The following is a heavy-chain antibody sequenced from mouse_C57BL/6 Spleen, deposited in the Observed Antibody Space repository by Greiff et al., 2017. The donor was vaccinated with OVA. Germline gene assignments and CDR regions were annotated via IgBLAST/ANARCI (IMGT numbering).Heavy chain of an antibody. Sequence: QVQLQQSGAELVKPGASVKLSCKASGYTFTEYTIHWVKQRSGQGLEWIGWFYPGSGSIKYNEKFKDKATLTADKSSSTVYMELSRWTSEDSAVYFCAGHEEDKASYYYGSSWYFDVWGTGTTVTVSS. J-gene: IGHJ1*03. CDR3: AGHEEDKASYYYGSSWYFDV. CDR2: FYPGSGSI. CDR1: GYTFTEYT. D-gene: IGHD1-1*01. V-gene: IGHV1-62-2*01.